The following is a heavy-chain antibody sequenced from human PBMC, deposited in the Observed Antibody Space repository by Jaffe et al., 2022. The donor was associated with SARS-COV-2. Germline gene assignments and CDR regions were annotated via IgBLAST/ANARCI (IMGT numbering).Heavy chain of an antibody. Sequence: EVQLLESGGGLVQPGGSLRLSCAASGFSFTSYAMSWVRQAPGKGLAWVSAVSGSGGSTYYADSVKGRFIISRDNSKNTVYLQMNSLRVEDTAVYRCAKHPNWNPLYNGMDVWGRGTTVTVSS. V-gene: IGHV3-23*01. CDR3: AKHPNWNPLYNGMDV. CDR1: GFSFTSYA. J-gene: IGHJ6*02. CDR2: VSGSGGST. D-gene: IGHD1-20*01.